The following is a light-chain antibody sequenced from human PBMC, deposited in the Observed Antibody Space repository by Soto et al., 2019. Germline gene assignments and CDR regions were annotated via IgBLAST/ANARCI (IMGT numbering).Light chain of an antibody. CDR3: QQYNNWPPERT. CDR2: GAS. V-gene: IGKV3-15*01. J-gene: IGKJ1*01. Sequence: EIVMTQSPATLSVSPGERATLSCRASQSVSSKLAWYQQKPGQAPRLLIYGASTRATGIPARFSGSGSGTESTLTISSLQSEDFAVYYCQQYNNWPPERTFGQGTKVEIK. CDR1: QSVSSK.